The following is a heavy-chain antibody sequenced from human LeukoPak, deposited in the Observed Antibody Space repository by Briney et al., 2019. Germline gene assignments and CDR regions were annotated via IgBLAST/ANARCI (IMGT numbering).Heavy chain of an antibody. CDR3: ARHASSWLPGELDY. D-gene: IGHD3-9*01. J-gene: IGHJ4*02. CDR1: GYTFTSYG. V-gene: IGHV1-18*01. Sequence: GASVKVSCKASGYTFTSYGISWVRQAPGQGLEWMGWISAYNGNTNYAQKLQGRVTMTTDTSTSTAYMELRSLGSDDTAVYYCARHASSWLPGELDYWGQGTLVTVSS. CDR2: ISAYNGNT.